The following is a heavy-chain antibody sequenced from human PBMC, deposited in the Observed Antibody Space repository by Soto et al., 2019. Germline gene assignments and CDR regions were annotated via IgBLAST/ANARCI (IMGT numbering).Heavy chain of an antibody. J-gene: IGHJ4*02. CDR1: GGSISSSSYY. CDR3: ASQIVGTPY. D-gene: IGHD1-26*01. V-gene: IGHV4-39*01. Sequence: PSETLSLTCTVSGGSISSSSYYWGWIRQPPGKGLEWIGSIYYSGSTYYNPSLKSRVTISVDTSKNQFSLKLSSVTAADTAVYYCASQIVGTPYCSQGTLVTVSS. CDR2: IYYSGST.